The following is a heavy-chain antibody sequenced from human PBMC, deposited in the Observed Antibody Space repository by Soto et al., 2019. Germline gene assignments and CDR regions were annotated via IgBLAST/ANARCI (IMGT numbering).Heavy chain of an antibody. Sequence: GGSLRLSCAASGFTFSNAWMSWVRQAPGKGLEWVGRIKSKTDGGTTDYAAPVKGRFTISRDDSKNTLYLQMNSLKTEDTAVYYCTTDSRLVWVVVAATQDAFDIWGQGTMVTVSS. CDR1: GFTFSNAW. J-gene: IGHJ3*02. V-gene: IGHV3-15*01. CDR2: IKSKTDGGTT. D-gene: IGHD2-15*01. CDR3: TTDSRLVWVVVAATQDAFDI.